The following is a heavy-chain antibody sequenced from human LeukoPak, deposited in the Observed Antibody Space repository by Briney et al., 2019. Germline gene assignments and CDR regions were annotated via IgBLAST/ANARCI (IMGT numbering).Heavy chain of an antibody. CDR3: VRGVFERSWFDP. J-gene: IGHJ5*02. Sequence: GGSLRLSCAASGFTFSDYYMSWIRQAPGKGLEWVSYISSSSSYTNYADSVKGRFTISRDNSKNTLYLQMNSLRAEDTAVYYCVRGVFERSWFDPWGQGTLVTVSS. D-gene: IGHD6-13*01. CDR1: GFTFSDYY. V-gene: IGHV3-11*05. CDR2: ISSSSSYT.